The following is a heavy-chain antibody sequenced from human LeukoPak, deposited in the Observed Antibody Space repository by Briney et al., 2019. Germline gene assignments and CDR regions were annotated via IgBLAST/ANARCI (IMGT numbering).Heavy chain of an antibody. D-gene: IGHD6-19*01. J-gene: IGHJ4*02. V-gene: IGHV1-2*02. CDR3: ARGRQSSGWDPLFDY. CDR1: GYTFTGYY. CDR2: INPNSGGT. Sequence: ASVKVSCKASGYTFTGYYMHWVRQAPGQGLEWMGWINPNSGGTNYAQKFQGRVTMTRDTSISTAYMELSRLRSDDTAVYYCARGRQSSGWDPLFDYWGQGTLVAVSS.